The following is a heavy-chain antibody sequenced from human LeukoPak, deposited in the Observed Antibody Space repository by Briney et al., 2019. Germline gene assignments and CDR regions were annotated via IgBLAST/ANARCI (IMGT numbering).Heavy chain of an antibody. CDR1: GFTFSSYG. Sequence: GGSLRLSCAASGFTFSSYGMHWVRQAPGKGLEWVAVISYDGSNKYYADSVKGRFTISRDNSKNTLYLQMNSLRAEDTAVYYCAKEESYGSGSYGYYYYYGMDVWGQGTTVTVSS. CDR3: AKEESYGSGSYGYYYYYGMDV. V-gene: IGHV3-30*18. CDR2: ISYDGSNK. J-gene: IGHJ6*02. D-gene: IGHD3-10*01.